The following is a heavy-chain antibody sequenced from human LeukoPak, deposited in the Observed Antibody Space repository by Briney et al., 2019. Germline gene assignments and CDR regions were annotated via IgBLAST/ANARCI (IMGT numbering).Heavy chain of an antibody. CDR2: MNPKSGNT. Sequence: GASVKVSCKASGYAFSSSDINWVRQATGHRLKWMGWMNPKSGNTGYASKCQGRVLMTTNTSINTAYMELSGLTSEDTAVYFCARRCPPFWSGGSCYIFNWFDPWGQGTLVTVSS. D-gene: IGHD3-3*01. J-gene: IGHJ5*02. CDR3: ARRCPPFWSGGSCYIFNWFDP. V-gene: IGHV1-8*01. CDR1: GYAFSSSD.